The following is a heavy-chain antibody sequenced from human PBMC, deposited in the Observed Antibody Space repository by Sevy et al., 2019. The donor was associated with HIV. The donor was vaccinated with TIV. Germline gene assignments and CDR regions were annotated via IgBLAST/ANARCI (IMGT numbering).Heavy chain of an antibody. CDR1: GFTFSSYR. D-gene: IGHD1-1*01. CDR2: ISSTSAYI. J-gene: IGHJ4*02. V-gene: IGHV3-21*01. CDR3: ARAVLEISTWRSDY. Sequence: GGSLRLSCAASGFTFSSYRMTWVRQAPGKGLEWVSCISSTSAYINYADSLKGRFTISRDNAKYLLYLQMVSLRAEDTAVYYCARAVLEISTWRSDYWGQGTLVTVSS.